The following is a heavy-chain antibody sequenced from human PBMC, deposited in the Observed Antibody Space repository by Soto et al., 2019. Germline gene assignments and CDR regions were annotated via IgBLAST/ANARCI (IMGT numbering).Heavy chain of an antibody. CDR1: GYDFSNYW. D-gene: IGHD3-22*01. CDR2: IHTRDSDT. Sequence: SLKISWKGSGYDFSNYWIGCVRQMPGKGLEWMGIIHTRDSDTRYSPWFQGQVTISADKSISTAYLHWSSMKASDTAMYYCATTTMTVVAHAFDICCQGTMVSVS. CDR3: ATTTMTVVAHAFDI. V-gene: IGHV5-51*01. J-gene: IGHJ3*02.